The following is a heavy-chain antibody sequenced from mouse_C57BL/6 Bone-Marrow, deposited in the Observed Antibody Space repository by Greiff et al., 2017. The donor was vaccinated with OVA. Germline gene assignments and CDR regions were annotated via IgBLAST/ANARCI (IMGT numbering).Heavy chain of an antibody. CDR1: GYTFTSYT. V-gene: IGHV1-4*01. Sequence: QVQLQQSGAELARPGASVKMSCKASGYTFTSYTMHWVKQRPGQGLEWIGYINPSSGYTKYNQKFKDKATLTADKYSSTAYMQLSSLTSEDSAVYYCARKGFLPFDYWGQGTTLTVSS. D-gene: IGHD5-1*01. CDR3: ARKGFLPFDY. CDR2: INPSSGYT. J-gene: IGHJ2*01.